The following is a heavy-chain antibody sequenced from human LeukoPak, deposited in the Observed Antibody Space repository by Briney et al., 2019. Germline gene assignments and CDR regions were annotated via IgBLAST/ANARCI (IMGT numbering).Heavy chain of an antibody. V-gene: IGHV4-31*03. CDR1: GVSISSVGYY. D-gene: IGHD6-19*01. J-gene: IGHJ4*02. CDR3: ARGYSSGWYGFDY. Sequence: PSETLSLTCTVSGVSISSVGYYWSWIRQYPGKGLEWIGYIYYSGSTYYNPSLKSRVTISVDTSKNQFSLKLSSVTAADTAVYYCARGYSSGWYGFDYWGQGTLVTVSS. CDR2: IYYSGST.